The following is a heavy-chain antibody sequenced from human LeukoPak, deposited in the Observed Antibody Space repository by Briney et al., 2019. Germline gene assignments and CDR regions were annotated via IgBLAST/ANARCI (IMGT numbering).Heavy chain of an antibody. CDR2: MNPNSGNT. Sequence: GASVKVSCKASGYTFTSYDINWVRQATGQGLEWMGWMNPNSGNTGYAQKFQGRVTITRNTSISTAYMELSSLRPEDTAVYYCARDWHHSDSRDYAFDIWGQGTMVTVSS. CDR3: ARDWHHSDSRDYAFDI. D-gene: IGHD3-22*01. CDR1: GYTFTSYD. V-gene: IGHV1-8*03. J-gene: IGHJ3*02.